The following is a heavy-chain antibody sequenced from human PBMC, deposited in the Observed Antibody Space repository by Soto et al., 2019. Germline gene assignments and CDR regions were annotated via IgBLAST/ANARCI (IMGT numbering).Heavy chain of an antibody. CDR3: AKLSCTSSTCYFPGWFDP. D-gene: IGHD2-2*01. Sequence: PSETLSLTCTVSGDPISGGASFWSWIRQPPGKGLEWIANVYYSGSSYYNPSLKSRLTISVDTTKNQFSLQLKSMTAADTAVYYCAKLSCTSSTCYFPGWFDPWGQGTLVTVPS. CDR2: VYYSGSS. J-gene: IGHJ5*02. CDR1: GDPISGGASF. V-gene: IGHV4-31*03.